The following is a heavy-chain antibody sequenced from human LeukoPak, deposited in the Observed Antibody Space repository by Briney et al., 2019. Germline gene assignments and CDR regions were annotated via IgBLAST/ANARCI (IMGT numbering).Heavy chain of an antibody. D-gene: IGHD3-3*01. CDR1: GYTFTSYY. J-gene: IGHJ5*02. V-gene: IGHV1-46*01. CDR2: INISGGNT. CDR3: ARGPHIRTYDRDNWFDP. Sequence: ASVKVSCKASGYTFTSYYMYWVRQAPGQGLEWMGIINISGGNTNYAQKFQGRVTKTRDMSTSTVYMELSSLRSEDTAIYYCARGPHIRTYDRDNWFDPWGQGTLVTVSS.